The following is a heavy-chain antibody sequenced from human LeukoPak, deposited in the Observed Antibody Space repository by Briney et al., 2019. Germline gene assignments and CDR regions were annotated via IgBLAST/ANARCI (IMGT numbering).Heavy chain of an antibody. V-gene: IGHV4-39*07. CDR3: ARRGHCSGGSCYPYYFDY. Sequence: SETLSLTCTVSGGSISSSSYYWGWIRQPPGKGLEWIGSIYYSGSTYYNPSLKSRVTISVDTSKNQFSLKLSSVTAADTAVYYCARRGHCSGGSCYPYYFDYWGQGTLVTVSS. D-gene: IGHD2-15*01. CDR1: GGSISSSSYY. J-gene: IGHJ4*02. CDR2: IYYSGST.